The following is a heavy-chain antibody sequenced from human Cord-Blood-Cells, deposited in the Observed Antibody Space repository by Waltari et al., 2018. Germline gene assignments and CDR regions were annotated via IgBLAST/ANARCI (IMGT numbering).Heavy chain of an antibody. CDR3: ATGGFMVRGVLAFDY. J-gene: IGHJ4*02. D-gene: IGHD3-10*01. CDR1: GYTFTGYY. V-gene: IGHV1-2*02. CDR2: MNPHRDGT. Sequence: QVQLVQSGAEVKKPGASVKVSCKASGYTFTGYYMHWVRQAPGQGLEWMGWMNPHRDGTNNAQEFQGRVTMTMEPSISTAYIELSKLRSDDTAVYYCATGGFMVRGVLAFDYWGQGTLVTVSA.